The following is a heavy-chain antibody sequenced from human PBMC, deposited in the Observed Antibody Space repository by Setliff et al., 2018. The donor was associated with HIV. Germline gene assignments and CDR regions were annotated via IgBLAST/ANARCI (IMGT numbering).Heavy chain of an antibody. CDR2: IKSKTDGGTT. Sequence: GGSLRLSCAASGFTFSTAWMNWVRQAPGKGLEWVGHIKSKTDGGTTDYAAPVKGRFTISRDDSKNTLYLQMNSLKSEDTAVYYCTTTLSLWFGAPFDYWGQGALVTVSS. V-gene: IGHV3-15*01. CDR1: GFTFSTAW. J-gene: IGHJ4*02. CDR3: TTTLSLWFGAPFDY. D-gene: IGHD3-10*01.